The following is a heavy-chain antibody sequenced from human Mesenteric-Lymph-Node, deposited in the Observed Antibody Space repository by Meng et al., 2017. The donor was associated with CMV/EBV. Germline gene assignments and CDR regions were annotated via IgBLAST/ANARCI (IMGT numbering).Heavy chain of an antibody. Sequence: SGGPFTNYPVTWVRQAPGQGLEWMGQIVARFGTTTYAQNFLGRLSITAGESTSTVYMDLNSLRSDDTAVYFCARVYYASGTYFFDFWGQGTLVTVSS. CDR2: IVARFGTT. V-gene: IGHV1-69*01. J-gene: IGHJ4*02. CDR1: GGPFTNYP. CDR3: ARVYYASGTYFFDF. D-gene: IGHD3-10*01.